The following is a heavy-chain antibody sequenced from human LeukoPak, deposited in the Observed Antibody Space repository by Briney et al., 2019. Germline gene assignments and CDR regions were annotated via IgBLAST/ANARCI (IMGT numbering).Heavy chain of an antibody. V-gene: IGHV3-21*01. CDR1: GFTFSSYS. CDR2: ISSSSSYI. D-gene: IGHD3/OR15-3a*01. Sequence: PGGSLRLSCAAPGFTFSSYSMNWVRQAPGKGLEWVSSISSSSSYIYYADSVKGRFTISRDNAKNSLYLQMNSLRAEDTAVYYCARVEGLGWFDPWGQGTLVTVSS. CDR3: ARVEGLGWFDP. J-gene: IGHJ5*02.